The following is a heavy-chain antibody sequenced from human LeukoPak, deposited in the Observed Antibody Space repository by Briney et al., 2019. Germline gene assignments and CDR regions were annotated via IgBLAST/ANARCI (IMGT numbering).Heavy chain of an antibody. J-gene: IGHJ4*02. CDR2: TYYRSKWYN. CDR1: GDSVSSNSAA. D-gene: IGHD5-18*01. V-gene: IGHV6-1*01. CDR3: TRAHPYSYGAFDY. Sequence: SQTLSLTCAISGDSVSSNSAAWTWIRQSPSRGLEWLGRTYYRSKWYNDYAVSVKSRITINPDTSKNQFSLQLNSVTPEDTAVYYCTRAHPYSYGAFDYWGQGTLVTVSS.